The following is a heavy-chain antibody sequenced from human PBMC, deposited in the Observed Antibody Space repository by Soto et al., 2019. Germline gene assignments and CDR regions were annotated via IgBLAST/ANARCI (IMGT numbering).Heavy chain of an antibody. CDR3: ARDQGGWDYYDSSGY. V-gene: IGHV3-21*01. Sequence: VQLVESGGGLVKPGGSLRLSCAASGFTFSSYSMNWVRQAPGKGLEWVSSISSSSSYIYYADSVKGRFTISRDNAKNSLYLQMNSLRAEDTAVYYCARDQGGWDYYDSSGYWGQGTLVTVSS. CDR1: GFTFSSYS. J-gene: IGHJ4*02. D-gene: IGHD3-22*01. CDR2: ISSSSSYI.